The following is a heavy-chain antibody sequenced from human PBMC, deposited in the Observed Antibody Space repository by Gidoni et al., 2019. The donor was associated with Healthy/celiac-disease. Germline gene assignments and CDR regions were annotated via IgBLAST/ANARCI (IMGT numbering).Heavy chain of an antibody. Sequence: QVQLVQSGAEVKKPGSSVKVSCKASGGTFSSYAISWVRQAPGQGLEWMGGIIPIFGTANYAQKFQGRVTITADESTSTAYMELSSLRSEDTAVYYCARTRATGTVTLRGDWGYFDYWGQGTLVTVSS. V-gene: IGHV1-69*01. CDR2: IIPIFGTA. D-gene: IGHD4-17*01. J-gene: IGHJ4*02. CDR1: GGTFSSYA. CDR3: ARTRATGTVTLRGDWGYFDY.